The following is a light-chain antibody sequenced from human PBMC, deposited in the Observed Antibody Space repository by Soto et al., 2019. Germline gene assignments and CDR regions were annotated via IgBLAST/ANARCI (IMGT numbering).Light chain of an antibody. J-gene: IGLJ2*01. CDR1: SSDIGGFDY. V-gene: IGLV2-14*03. Sequence: QSALTQPASVSGSPGQSITISCTGTSSDIGGFDYVSWYQQLPGEVPKLFIFDVSDRPSGISSRFSGSKSGNTASLTISGLLAEDEDDYYCSSYSSSSTLVVFGGGTKLTVL. CDR3: SSYSSSSTLVV. CDR2: DVS.